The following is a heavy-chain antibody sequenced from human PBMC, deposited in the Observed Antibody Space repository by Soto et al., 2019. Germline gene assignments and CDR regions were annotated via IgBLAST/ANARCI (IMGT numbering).Heavy chain of an antibody. J-gene: IGHJ4*02. D-gene: IGHD2-21*02. V-gene: IGHV3-33*06. CDR1: GFSFTTYG. CDR2: IWYDGSNQ. CDR3: VKDHCGGDCYSDPYFDY. Sequence: QVQLVESGGGVVQPGRSLRLSWVASGFSFTTYGPHWVRQAPGKGLEWVAVIWYDGSNQYYADSVKGRFTISRDNSKNILYLEMNSMRVDDTAVYYCVKDHCGGDCYSDPYFDYWGQGTLVTVSS.